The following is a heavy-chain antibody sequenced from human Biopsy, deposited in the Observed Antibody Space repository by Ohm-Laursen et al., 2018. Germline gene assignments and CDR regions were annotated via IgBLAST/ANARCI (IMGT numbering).Heavy chain of an antibody. Sequence: GASVKVSCKTPGGAFRSHTITWVRQAPGQGLEWMGWINPKSGGTHYLEKFRGRVTMTRDTSISTAYMEVSSLRSDDTAVYYCAIDGNDFLTDYLKIDQWGQGTLVTVSS. CDR1: GGAFRSHT. D-gene: IGHD3-9*01. CDR2: INPKSGGT. CDR3: AIDGNDFLTDYLKIDQ. V-gene: IGHV1-2*02. J-gene: IGHJ4*02.